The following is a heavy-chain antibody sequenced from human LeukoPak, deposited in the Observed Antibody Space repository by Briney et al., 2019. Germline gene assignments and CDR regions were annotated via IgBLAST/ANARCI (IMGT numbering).Heavy chain of an antibody. CDR2: IYSGGRT. CDR3: ARGGYYGLGNDFRFDP. V-gene: IGHV3-53*01. CDR1: GFTVSSNY. D-gene: IGHD3-10*01. J-gene: IGHJ5*02. Sequence: GGSLRLSCAASGFTVSSNYMIWVRQAPGKGLEWVSVIYSGGRTYYVDSVKGRFTISRDISKNTLYLQMNSLRAEDTAVYYCARGGYYGLGNDFRFDPWGQGTLVTVSS.